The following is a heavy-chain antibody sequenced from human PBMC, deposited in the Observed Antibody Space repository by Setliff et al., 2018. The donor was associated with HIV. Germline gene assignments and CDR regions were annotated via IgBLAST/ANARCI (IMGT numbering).Heavy chain of an antibody. D-gene: IGHD2-8*01. CDR2: MTPYSGNT. CDR3: ARRGHEVYGYYYYYYYMDV. Sequence: ASVKVSCKTSGDTFISYDINWVRQAAGHGLEWMGWMTPYSGNTGYAQKFQGRVTITADESTSTVHMELSSLRSDDTAVYYCARRGHEVYGYYYYYYYMDVWGKGTTVTVSS. CDR1: GDTFISYD. V-gene: IGHV1-8*03. J-gene: IGHJ6*03.